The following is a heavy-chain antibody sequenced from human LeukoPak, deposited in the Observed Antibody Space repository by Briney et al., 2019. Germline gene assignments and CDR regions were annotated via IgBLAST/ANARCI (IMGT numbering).Heavy chain of an antibody. CDR3: ASYYASGVSAYNYYGMDV. Sequence: SETLSLTCAVSGYSISSGYYLGWIRQPPGKGLEWIGSMSHNRGTYYNPSLKSRVTISMDTSKNQISLRLSSVTAADTAVYYCASYYASGVSAYNYYGMDVWGKGTTVTVSS. J-gene: IGHJ6*04. CDR1: GYSISSGYY. V-gene: IGHV4-38-2*01. CDR2: MSHNRGT. D-gene: IGHD3-10*01.